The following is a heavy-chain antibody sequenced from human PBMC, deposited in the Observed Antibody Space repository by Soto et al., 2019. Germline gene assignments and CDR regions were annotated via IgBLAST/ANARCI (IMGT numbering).Heavy chain of an antibody. CDR1: GFTVSSNY. V-gene: IGHV3-66*01. CDR3: ENVYGDYGGIAV. CDR2: IYSGGST. D-gene: IGHD4-17*01. J-gene: IGHJ6*02. Sequence: EVQLVESGGGLVQPGGSLRLSCAASGFTVSSNYMSWVRQAPGKGLEWVSVIYSGGSTYYADSVKGRFTISRDNSKNTRNLQTHNMGAEDTAVYYCENVYGDYGGIAVWGQGTTVTVSS.